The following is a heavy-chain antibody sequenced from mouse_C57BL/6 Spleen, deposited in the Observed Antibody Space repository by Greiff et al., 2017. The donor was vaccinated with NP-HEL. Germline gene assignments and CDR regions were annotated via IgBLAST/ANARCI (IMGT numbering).Heavy chain of an antibody. Sequence: VQLQQSGPVLVKPGASVKMSCKASGYTFTDYYMNWVKQSHGKSLEWIGVINPYNGGTSYTQKFKGKATLTVDKSSSTAYMELNSLTSEDSAVYYCARGHYGSRNYFDYWGQGTTLTVSS. V-gene: IGHV1-19*01. J-gene: IGHJ2*01. CDR2: INPYNGGT. CDR1: GYTFTDYY. D-gene: IGHD1-1*01. CDR3: ARGHYGSRNYFDY.